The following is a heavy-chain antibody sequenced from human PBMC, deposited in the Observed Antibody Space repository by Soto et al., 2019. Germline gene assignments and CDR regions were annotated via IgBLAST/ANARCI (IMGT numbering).Heavy chain of an antibody. J-gene: IGHJ4*02. CDR2: IYYSGST. V-gene: IGHV4-59*05. Sequence: SETLSLTCTVSSGSISTYYWSWIRQPPGKGLEWIGSIYYSGSTYYNPSLKSRVTISVDTSKNQFSLKLSSVTAADTAVYYCARTIFSRYDSSGYYSGYWGQGTLVTVSS. CDR3: ARTIFSRYDSSGYYSGY. CDR1: SGSISTYY. D-gene: IGHD3-22*01.